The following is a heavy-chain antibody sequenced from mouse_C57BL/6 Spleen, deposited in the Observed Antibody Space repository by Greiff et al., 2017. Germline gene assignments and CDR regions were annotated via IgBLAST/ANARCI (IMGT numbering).Heavy chain of an antibody. CDR1: GFNIKDDY. CDR3: TLYGSSYFWYFYV. J-gene: IGHJ1*03. Sequence: VQLQQSGAELVRPGASVKLSCTASGFNIKDDYMHWVKQRPEQGLAWIGWIDPENGDTEYASKFQGKATITADTSSNTSYLQLSSLTSEYTAVYYCTLYGSSYFWYFYVWGTGTTVTVSS. CDR2: IDPENGDT. D-gene: IGHD1-1*01. V-gene: IGHV14-4*01.